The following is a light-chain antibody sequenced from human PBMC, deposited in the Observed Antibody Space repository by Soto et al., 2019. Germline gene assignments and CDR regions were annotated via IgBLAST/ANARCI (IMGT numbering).Light chain of an antibody. CDR2: QDS. CDR3: QAWDSSTVV. CDR1: KLGDKY. J-gene: IGLJ2*01. V-gene: IGLV3-1*01. Sequence: ELTQPPSVSVSPGQTASITCSGDKLGDKYACWYQQKPGQSPVLVIYQDSKRPSGIPERFSGSNSGNTATLTISGTQAMDEADYYCQAWDSSTVVFGGGTKVTVL.